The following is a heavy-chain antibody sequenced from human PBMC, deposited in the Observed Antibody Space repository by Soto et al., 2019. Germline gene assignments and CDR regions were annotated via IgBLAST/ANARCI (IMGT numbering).Heavy chain of an antibody. D-gene: IGHD5-12*01. Sequence: QITLKESGPTLVKPTQTLTLTCTFSGSTSGVGVGWIRQPPRKALEWLALIYWNDDKRYSPSLRSSLTITKDTSKNQVVLTMTNMDPVDAATYYCAHSTLSGTGPTMTYYFDSWGQGTLVTVSS. CDR1: GSTSGVG. CDR2: IYWNDDK. J-gene: IGHJ4*02. CDR3: AHSTLSGTGPTMTYYFDS. V-gene: IGHV2-5*01.